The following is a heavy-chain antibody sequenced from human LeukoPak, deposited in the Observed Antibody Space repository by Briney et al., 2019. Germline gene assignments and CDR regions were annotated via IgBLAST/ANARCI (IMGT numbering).Heavy chain of an antibody. J-gene: IGHJ4*02. CDR3: AREAYYDFWSGIAPLYFDC. Sequence: SETLSLTCAVYGGSFSGYYWSWIRQPPGKGLEWIGEINHSGSTNYNPSLKSRVTISVDTSKNQFSLKLSSVTAADTAVYYCAREAYYDFWSGIAPLYFDCWGQGTLVTVSS. D-gene: IGHD3-3*01. CDR1: GGSFSGYY. CDR2: INHSGST. V-gene: IGHV4-34*01.